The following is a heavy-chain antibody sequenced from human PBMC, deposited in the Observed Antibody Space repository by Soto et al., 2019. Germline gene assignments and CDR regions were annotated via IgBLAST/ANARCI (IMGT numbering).Heavy chain of an antibody. V-gene: IGHV3-49*03. CDR2: IRSKAYGGTT. CDR1: GFTFGDYA. Sequence: GGSLRLSCTASGFTFGDYAMSWFRQAPGKGLEWVGFIRSKAYGGTTEYAASVKGRFTISRDDSKSIAYLQMNSLKTEDTAVYYCTRAGGSLNFLFFAFDIWGQGTMVTVSS. D-gene: IGHD2-15*01. CDR3: TRAGGSLNFLFFAFDI. J-gene: IGHJ3*02.